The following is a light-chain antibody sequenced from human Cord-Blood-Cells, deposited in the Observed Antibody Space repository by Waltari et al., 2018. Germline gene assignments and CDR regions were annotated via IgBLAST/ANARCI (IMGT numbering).Light chain of an antibody. V-gene: IGKV3-11*01. CDR3: QQRSNWPPVFT. CDR2: DAS. J-gene: IGKJ3*01. CDR1: QSVSSY. Sequence: EIVLTQYPATLSLSPGESAPLSCRASQSVSSYLAWYQQKPGQAPRLLIYDASNRATGIPARFSGSGSGTDFTLTISSLEPEDFAVYYCQQRSNWPPVFTFGPGTKVDIK.